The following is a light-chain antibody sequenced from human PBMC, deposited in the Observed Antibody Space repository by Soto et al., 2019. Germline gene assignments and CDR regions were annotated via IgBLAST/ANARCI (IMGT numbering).Light chain of an antibody. V-gene: IGKV3-20*01. CDR1: QSVSSSY. Sequence: EIVLTQSPGTLSLSPGERATLSCRASQSVSSSYLAWYQQKPGQAPRLPIYGASSRATGIPDRFSGSGSGTDFTLTFSRLGPEDFAVYYCQQYGSSPGTFGQGTKVEIK. J-gene: IGKJ1*01. CDR3: QQYGSSPGT. CDR2: GAS.